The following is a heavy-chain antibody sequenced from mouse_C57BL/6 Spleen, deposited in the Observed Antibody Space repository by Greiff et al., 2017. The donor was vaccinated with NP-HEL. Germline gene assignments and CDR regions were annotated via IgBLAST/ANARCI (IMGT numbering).Heavy chain of an antibody. Sequence: QVQLQQSGTELVKPGASVKLSCKASGYTFTSYWMHWVKQRPGQGLEWIGNINPSNGGTNYNEKFKSKATLTVDKSSSTAYMQLSSLTSEDSAVYYCARERAAQAPFAYWGQGTLVTVSA. CDR3: ARERAAQAPFAY. D-gene: IGHD3-2*02. CDR2: INPSNGGT. V-gene: IGHV1-53*01. J-gene: IGHJ3*01. CDR1: GYTFTSYW.